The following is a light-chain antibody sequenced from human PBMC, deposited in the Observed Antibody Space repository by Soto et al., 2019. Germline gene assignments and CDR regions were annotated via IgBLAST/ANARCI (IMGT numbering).Light chain of an antibody. J-gene: IGLJ1*01. CDR2: EGS. V-gene: IGLV2-23*01. Sequence: QSALTQPASVSGSPGQSITISCTGTSSDVGSYNLVSWYQQHPGKAPKLMIYEGSKRPSGVSNRFSGSKSGNTASLTISGRQAEDEADYYCCSYAGSKVFGTGTKVTVL. CDR1: SSDVGSYNL. CDR3: CSYAGSKV.